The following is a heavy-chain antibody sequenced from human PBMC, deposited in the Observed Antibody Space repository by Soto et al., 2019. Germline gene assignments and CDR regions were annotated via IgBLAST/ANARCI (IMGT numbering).Heavy chain of an antibody. D-gene: IGHD1-26*01. CDR2: IYYSGST. V-gene: IGHV4-59*01. CDR3: ARWLGGGWFDP. Sequence: LSLTCAVYGGSFSGYYWSWIRQPPGKGLEWIGYIYYSGSTNYNPSLKSRVTISVDTSKNQFSLKLSSVTAADTAVYYCARWLGGGWFDPWGQGTLVTVSS. CDR1: GGSFSGYY. J-gene: IGHJ5*02.